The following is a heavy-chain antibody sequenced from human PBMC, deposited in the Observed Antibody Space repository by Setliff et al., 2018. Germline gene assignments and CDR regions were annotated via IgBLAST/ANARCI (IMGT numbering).Heavy chain of an antibody. CDR2: INPNNGAT. CDR1: GYTLTAYY. D-gene: IGHD1-26*01. V-gene: IGHV1-2*02. J-gene: IGHJ4*02. Sequence: GASVKVSCKASGYTLTAYYIYWVRQAPGQGLEWMGWINPNNGATNYAQKFQGRVTMTRDTSTGTAYMELRSLRSDDTAVYYCARVGMGRPWNRGAGDYWGQGTLVTVSS. CDR3: ARVGMGRPWNRGAGDY.